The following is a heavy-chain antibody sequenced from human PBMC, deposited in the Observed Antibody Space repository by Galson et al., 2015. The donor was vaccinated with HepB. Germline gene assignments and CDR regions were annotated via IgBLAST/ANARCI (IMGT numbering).Heavy chain of an antibody. V-gene: IGHV3-74*01. CDR2: LKSDGTT. CDR1: EFTLASHS. J-gene: IGHJ4*02. CDR3: VRGRAGRYGLFDC. D-gene: IGHD1-26*01. Sequence: SLRLSCAASEFTLASHSMHWVRQAPGTGLEWVSRLKSDGTTTYADSVKGRFTISRDNAKNTLYLQLNSLRAEDTALYYCVRGRAGRYGLFDCWGLGTLVTVSS.